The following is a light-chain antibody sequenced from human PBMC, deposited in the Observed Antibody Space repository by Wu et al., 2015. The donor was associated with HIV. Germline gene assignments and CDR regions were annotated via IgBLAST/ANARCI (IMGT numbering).Light chain of an antibody. J-gene: IGKJ1*01. CDR2: GAS. CDR1: QSVNTRN. CDR3: QQYGDSRT. V-gene: IGKV3-20*01. Sequence: EIVLTQSPGTLSLSPGERATLSCRASQSVNTRNLAWYQQTPGQPPRLLIYGASSRATGVPDRFSGGGSGTDFTLTISRLEPEDFAVYYCQQYGDSRTFGQGTKVEI.